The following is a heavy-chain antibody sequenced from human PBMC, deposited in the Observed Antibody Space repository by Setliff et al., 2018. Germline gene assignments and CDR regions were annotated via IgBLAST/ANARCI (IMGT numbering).Heavy chain of an antibody. CDR3: ARVPNFWSGYSDY. CDR2: IYYSGST. V-gene: IGHV4-59*01. Sequence: KPSETLSLTCTVSGGSISSYYWSWIRQPPGKGLEWIGYIYYSGSTNYNPSLKSRVTISVDTSKNQFSLKLSSVTAADTAVYYCARVPNFWSGYSDYWGQGTLVTVSS. J-gene: IGHJ4*02. D-gene: IGHD3-3*01. CDR1: GGSISSYY.